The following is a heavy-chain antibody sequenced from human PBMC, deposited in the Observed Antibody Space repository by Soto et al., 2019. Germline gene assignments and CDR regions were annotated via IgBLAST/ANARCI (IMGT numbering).Heavy chain of an antibody. V-gene: IGHV4-59*08. Sequence: QVQLQESGPGLVKPSETLSLTCTVSGGSISSYYWSWIRQPPGKGLEWIGYIYYSGSTNYNPSLRSRVTISVDTSKNQFSLKLSSVTAADTAVYYCARHEGHSSGYSSFDYWGQGTLVTVSS. D-gene: IGHD3-22*01. CDR3: ARHEGHSSGYSSFDY. J-gene: IGHJ4*02. CDR2: IYYSGST. CDR1: GGSISSYY.